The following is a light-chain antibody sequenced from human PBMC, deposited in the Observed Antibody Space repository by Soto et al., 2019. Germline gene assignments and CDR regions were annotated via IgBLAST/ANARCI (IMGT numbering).Light chain of an antibody. CDR2: DAS. J-gene: IGKJ5*01. Sequence: EIVMTQSPATLSVSPGERATLSCRASHSVRSDLAWSQQKPGPSPRLLTFDASTSATGTPARSSGSGSGTEFTLTISNLQSEAFAVYYCHQYNKWPPITFGQGTRLEIK. V-gene: IGKV3-15*01. CDR3: HQYNKWPPIT. CDR1: HSVRSD.